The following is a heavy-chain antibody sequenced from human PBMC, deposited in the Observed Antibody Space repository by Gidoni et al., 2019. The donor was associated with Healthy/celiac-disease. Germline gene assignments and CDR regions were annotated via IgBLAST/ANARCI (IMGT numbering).Heavy chain of an antibody. J-gene: IGHJ4*02. CDR1: GSSISSSSYY. V-gene: IGHV4-39*01. Sequence: QLQLQESGPGLVKPSETLSLPCTVSGSSISSSSYYWGWIRQPPGKGLELIGSIYYSGITYYHPPLKSRVTIFVDTSKNQFSLKLSSVTAADTAVYYCARQATPLGYFDYWGQGTLVTVSS. CDR3: ARQATPLGYFDY. CDR2: IYYSGIT.